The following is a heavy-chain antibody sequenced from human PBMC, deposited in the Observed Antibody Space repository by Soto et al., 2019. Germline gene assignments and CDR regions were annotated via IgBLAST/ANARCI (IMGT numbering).Heavy chain of an antibody. CDR2: IYSGGST. CDR3: ARDQGTFAFDI. V-gene: IGHV3-66*01. J-gene: IGHJ3*02. CDR1: GFTVSSNY. D-gene: IGHD1-1*01. Sequence: GGSLRLSCAASGFTVSSNYMSWVRQAPGKGLEWVSVIYSGGSTYYADSVKGRFTISRDNSKNTLYLQMNSLRAEDTAVYYCARDQGTFAFDIWGQGTMVTVSS.